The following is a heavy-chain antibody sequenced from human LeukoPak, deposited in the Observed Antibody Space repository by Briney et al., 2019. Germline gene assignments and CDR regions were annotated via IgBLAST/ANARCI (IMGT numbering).Heavy chain of an antibody. J-gene: IGHJ4*02. CDR2: ISSDGDNT. CDR1: GFTFSRFE. CDR3: VKGAAS. Sequence: GGSLRLSYSASGFTFSRFEMHWVRQAPGKALEYVSAISSDGDNTYYADSLKGRFTISRDNSKNTLYLEMSSLRVEDTAVYYCVKGAASWGQGTLVTVSS. D-gene: IGHD2-15*01. V-gene: IGHV3-64D*09.